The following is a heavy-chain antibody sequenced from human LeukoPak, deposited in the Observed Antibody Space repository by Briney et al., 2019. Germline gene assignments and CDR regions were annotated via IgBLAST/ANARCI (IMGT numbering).Heavy chain of an antibody. CDR2: ISSSSSYI. J-gene: IGHJ2*01. D-gene: IGHD1-26*01. CDR3: ARGYGGSYKRWYFDL. V-gene: IGHV3-21*01. CDR1: GLTFSSYS. Sequence: GGSLRLSCAASGLTFSSYSMNWVRQAPGKGLEWVSSISSSSSYIYYADSVKGRFTISRDNAKNSLYLQMNSLRAEDTAVYYCARGYGGSYKRWYFDLWGRGTLVTVSS.